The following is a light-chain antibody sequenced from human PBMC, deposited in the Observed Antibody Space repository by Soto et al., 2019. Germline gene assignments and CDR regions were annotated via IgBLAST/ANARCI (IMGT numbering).Light chain of an antibody. CDR2: GAS. Sequence: EVVRTHSPATLSVSPGERATLSCRASHSVSSSLAWYQQKPGQAPRLLISGASTRAAGIPARFSGSGSGTEFTLTISSLQSEDFAVYYCQHYNTWPWTFGQGTKVDIK. V-gene: IGKV3-15*01. J-gene: IGKJ1*01. CDR3: QHYNTWPWT. CDR1: HSVSSS.